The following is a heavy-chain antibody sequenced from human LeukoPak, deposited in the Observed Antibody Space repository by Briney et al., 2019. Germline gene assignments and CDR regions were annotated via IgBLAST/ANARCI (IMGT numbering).Heavy chain of an antibody. D-gene: IGHD3-22*01. Sequence: SETLSLTCTVSGGSISSYYWSWIRQPPGEGLEWIGYIYYSGSTNYNPSLKSRVTISVDTSKNQFSLKLSSVTAADTAVYYCARARQYYDSSGYYSYYFDYWGQGTLVTVSS. CDR1: GGSISSYY. CDR3: ARARQYYDSSGYYSYYFDY. CDR2: IYYSGST. V-gene: IGHV4-59*01. J-gene: IGHJ4*02.